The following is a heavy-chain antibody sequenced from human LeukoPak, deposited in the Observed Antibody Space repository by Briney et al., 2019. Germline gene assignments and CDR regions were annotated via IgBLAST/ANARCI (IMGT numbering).Heavy chain of an antibody. Sequence: PGGSLRLSCAASGFTFSSYTMNWVRKAPGKGLEWISYISSSSSIMYYADSVKGRFSISRDNAKNSLYLQMNSLRAEDTAMYYCARDRAVYSDSRGYYPDAFDIWGQGTMVTVSS. CDR3: ARDRAVYSDSRGYYPDAFDI. J-gene: IGHJ3*02. V-gene: IGHV3-48*04. CDR2: ISSSSSIM. D-gene: IGHD3-22*01. CDR1: GFTFSSYT.